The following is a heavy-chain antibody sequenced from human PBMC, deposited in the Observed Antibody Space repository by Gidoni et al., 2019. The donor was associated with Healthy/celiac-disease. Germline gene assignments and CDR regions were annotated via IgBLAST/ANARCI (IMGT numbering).Heavy chain of an antibody. Sequence: QVQLVQSGAEVKKPGSSVKVSCKASGGTLSSYAISWVRQAPGQGLEWMGGIIPIFGTANYAQKFQGRVTITADKSTSTAYMELSSLRSEDTAVYYCASGGYSYGHTELGYFQHWGQGTLVTVSS. CDR3: ASGGYSYGHTELGYFQH. CDR1: GGTLSSYA. J-gene: IGHJ1*01. V-gene: IGHV1-69*06. D-gene: IGHD5-18*01. CDR2: IIPIFGTA.